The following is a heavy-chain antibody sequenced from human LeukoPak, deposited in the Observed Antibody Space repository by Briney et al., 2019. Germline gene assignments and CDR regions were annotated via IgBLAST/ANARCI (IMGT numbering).Heavy chain of an antibody. V-gene: IGHV1-69*06. D-gene: IGHD6-19*01. CDR1: GGTFRSYA. CDR2: IIPIFGTA. J-gene: IGHJ6*04. CDR3: ARGNEVLAGTVNYGMDV. Sequence: SVPVSCKDSGGTFRSYAIRWVRQAPGQGLEWMGGIIPIFGTANYAQKFQGKVTITADKSTSTAYMELSSLRSEDTAVYYCARGNEVLAGTVNYGMDVWGKGTTVTVSS.